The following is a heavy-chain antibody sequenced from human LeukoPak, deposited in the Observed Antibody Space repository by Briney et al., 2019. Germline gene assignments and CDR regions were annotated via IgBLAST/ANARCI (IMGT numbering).Heavy chain of an antibody. V-gene: IGHV3-33*08. Sequence: GGSLRLSCAASGFTFSSYAMSWVRQAPGKGLEWVAVIWYDGSNKYYADSVKGRFTISRDNSKNTLYLQMNSLRAEDTAVYYCARDLYYDSSGPLGYWGQGTLVTVSS. CDR2: IWYDGSNK. D-gene: IGHD3-22*01. CDR1: GFTFSSYA. J-gene: IGHJ4*02. CDR3: ARDLYYDSSGPLGY.